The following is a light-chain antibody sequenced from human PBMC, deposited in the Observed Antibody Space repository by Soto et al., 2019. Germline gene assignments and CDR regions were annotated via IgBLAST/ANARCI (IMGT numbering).Light chain of an antibody. V-gene: IGKV3-20*01. Sequence: EIVWTQSPGTLSFSPGERATLSFRASQSVSSSYLALYQQKPGQAPRLLIYGASSRATGIPDRFSGSGSGTDFTLTISRLEPEDSAVYYCHHYGDSLSITFGQGTRLEIK. CDR1: QSVSSSY. CDR2: GAS. J-gene: IGKJ5*01. CDR3: HHYGDSLSIT.